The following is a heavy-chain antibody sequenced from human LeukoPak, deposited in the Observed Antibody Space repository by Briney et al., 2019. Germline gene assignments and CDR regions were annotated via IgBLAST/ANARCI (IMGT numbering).Heavy chain of an antibody. D-gene: IGHD2-21*02. J-gene: IGHJ4*02. CDR1: GFTFTNAW. Sequence: PGGSLRLSCAASGFTFTNAWMNWVRQAPGKGLEWVGRIKSNSEGGTADYAAPVEGRFTISRHDSESTMYLQMNSLKTEDTAVYYCTTDRDALRYWGQGTPVTVSS. V-gene: IGHV3-15*07. CDR2: IKSNSEGGTA. CDR3: TTDRDALRY.